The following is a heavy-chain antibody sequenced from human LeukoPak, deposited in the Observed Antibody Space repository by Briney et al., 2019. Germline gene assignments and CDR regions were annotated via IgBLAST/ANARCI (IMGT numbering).Heavy chain of an antibody. J-gene: IGHJ4*02. CDR3: ARVREVASAMYSSSWYYFDY. V-gene: IGHV4-4*02. CDR1: GASITSNW. CDR2: IHHRPSP. D-gene: IGHD6-13*01. Sequence: SETLSLTCAVSGASITSNWWSWVRQSPGKGLEWIGEIHHRPSPNYNTSLKSRVTLSLDKSQNQFSLKLSSVTAADTAVYYCARVREVASAMYSSSWYYFDYWGQGTLVTVSS.